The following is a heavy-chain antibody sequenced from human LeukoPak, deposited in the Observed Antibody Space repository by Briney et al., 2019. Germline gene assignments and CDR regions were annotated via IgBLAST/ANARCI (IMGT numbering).Heavy chain of an antibody. CDR3: ASSPMVRGVIDY. D-gene: IGHD3-10*01. CDR2: ISYDGSNK. J-gene: IGHJ4*02. Sequence: GRSLRLSCAASGFTFSSYAMHWVRQAPGKGLEWVAVISYDGSNKYYADSVKGRFTIPRDNSKNTLYLQMNSLRAEDTAVYYCASSPMVRGVIDYWGQGTLVTVSS. CDR1: GFTFSSYA. V-gene: IGHV3-30-3*01.